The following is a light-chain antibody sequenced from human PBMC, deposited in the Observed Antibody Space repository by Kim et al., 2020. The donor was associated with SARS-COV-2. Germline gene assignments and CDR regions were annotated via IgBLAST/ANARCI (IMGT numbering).Light chain of an antibody. Sequence: AIQMTQSPSSLSASVGDRVTITCRASQGIRNDLGWYQQKPGRAPNLLIYATSTVQSGVPSRFSGSGSGTDFTLTISSLQPEDVATYYCLQEYEYPLTFGGGTKVDIK. CDR1: QGIRND. CDR2: ATS. CDR3: LQEYEYPLT. J-gene: IGKJ4*01. V-gene: IGKV1-6*01.